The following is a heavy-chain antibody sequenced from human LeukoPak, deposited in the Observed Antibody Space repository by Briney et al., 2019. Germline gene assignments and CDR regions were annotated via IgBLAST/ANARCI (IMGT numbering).Heavy chain of an antibody. Sequence: LETLSLTCTVSGGSISSSSYYWGWIRQPPGKGLEWIGSIYYSGSTYYNPSLKSRVTISVDTSKNQFSLKLSSVTAADTAVYYCAREIAAAGTGGGAFDIWGQGTMVTVSS. CDR2: IYYSGST. CDR3: AREIAAAGTGGGAFDI. V-gene: IGHV4-39*07. J-gene: IGHJ3*02. CDR1: GGSISSSSYY. D-gene: IGHD6-13*01.